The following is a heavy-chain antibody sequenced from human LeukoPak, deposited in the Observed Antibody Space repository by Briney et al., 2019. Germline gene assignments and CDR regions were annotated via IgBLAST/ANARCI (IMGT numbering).Heavy chain of an antibody. CDR2: INPKTGSS. Sequence: ASVRVSCTASGYTFTGYYMHWVRQAPGQGLEWLGRINPKTGSSNYAQNFQGRVTMTSDTSTTTAYMELSSLNSDDAAVYYCATLVSGINYWGQGTLVTVSS. J-gene: IGHJ4*02. CDR3: ATLVSGINY. V-gene: IGHV1-2*06. CDR1: GYTFTGYY. D-gene: IGHD1-20*01.